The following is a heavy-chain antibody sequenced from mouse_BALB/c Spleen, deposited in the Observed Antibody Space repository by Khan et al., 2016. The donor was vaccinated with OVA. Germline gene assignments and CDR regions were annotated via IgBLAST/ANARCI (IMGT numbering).Heavy chain of an antibody. D-gene: IGHD2-14*01. CDR1: GYTFTSNT. Sequence: QVQLQQSGAELARPGASVRMSCKASGYTFTSNTMHWVKQRPGQGLEWIGYINPWSDYTNYNQNFKDKATLTEDNSSSTAYMQLSSLTSEDSAVYYCARRTTGYTMDYWGQGTSDTVSA. V-gene: IGHV1-4*01. J-gene: IGHJ4*01. CDR2: INPWSDYT. CDR3: ARRTTGYTMDY.